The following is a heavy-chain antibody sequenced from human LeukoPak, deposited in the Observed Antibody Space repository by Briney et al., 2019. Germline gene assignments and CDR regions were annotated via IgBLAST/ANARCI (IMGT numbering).Heavy chain of an antibody. V-gene: IGHV4-39*07. CDR3: ARFLGHFYYYMDV. J-gene: IGHJ6*03. CDR2: IYYSGTT. Sequence: SETLSLTCTVSDDSIRSSSYYWGWLRQPPGTGLEWLGSIYYSGTTYYNPSLKRRVAISLDMSNHHFSLTLNSVTAADTAVYYCARFLGHFYYYMDVWGKGTTVTISS. D-gene: IGHD2/OR15-2a*01. CDR1: DDSIRSSSYY.